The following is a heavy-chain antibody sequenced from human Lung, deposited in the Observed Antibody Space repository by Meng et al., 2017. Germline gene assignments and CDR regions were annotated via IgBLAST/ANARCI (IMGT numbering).Heavy chain of an antibody. D-gene: IGHD6-13*01. V-gene: IGHV3-33*01. CDR3: ARGGWYSSSSRVDY. Sequence: VGRVGAGGGVGQRGGSLGLSWAAYGVAFSSDGMHWVRQAPGKGLEWVAVIWYDGSNKYYADSVKGRFTISRDNSKNTLYLQMNSLRAEDTAVYYCARGGWYSSSSRVDYWGQGTLVTVSS. J-gene: IGHJ4*02. CDR2: IWYDGSNK. CDR1: GVAFSSDG.